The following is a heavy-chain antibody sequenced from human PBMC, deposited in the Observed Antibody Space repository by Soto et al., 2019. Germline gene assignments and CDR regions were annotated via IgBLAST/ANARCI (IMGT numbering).Heavy chain of an antibody. CDR1: GYTFTSYG. CDR2: ISAHSGNT. V-gene: IGHV1-18*01. Sequence: QAQLVQSGAEEKKPGASVKVSCKASGYTFTSYGISWVRQAPGQGLEWMGWISAHSGNTNYAQKVQGRVTMTTETSTNTAYLELRNLRFDDTAVYYCARDREYYIGMDVWGQGTTVAVSS. J-gene: IGHJ6*02. CDR3: ARDREYYIGMDV.